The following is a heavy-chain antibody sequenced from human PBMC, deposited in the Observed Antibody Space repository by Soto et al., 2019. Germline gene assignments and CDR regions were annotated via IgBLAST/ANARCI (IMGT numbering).Heavy chain of an antibody. D-gene: IGHD6-13*01. CDR1: GYTFTSYD. CDR3: ARGHSSSWYGGYYYDYGMDV. J-gene: IGHJ6*02. CDR2: MNPNSGNT. V-gene: IGHV1-8*01. Sequence: QVQLVQSGAEVKKPGASVKVSCKASGYTFTSYDINWVRQATGQGLEWMGWMNPNSGNTGYAQKFQGRVTMTRNTSISTAYMELGSLRSEDTAVYYCARGHSSSWYGGYYYDYGMDVWGQGTTVTVSS.